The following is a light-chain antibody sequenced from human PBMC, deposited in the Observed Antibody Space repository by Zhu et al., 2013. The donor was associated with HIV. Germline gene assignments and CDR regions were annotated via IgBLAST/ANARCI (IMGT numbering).Light chain of an antibody. Sequence: IVMTQSPVTLSVSPGERATLSCRASHSVSSNLAWYQQKPGQAPRLLIYGVSSRATGIPDRFSGSGSGTDFTLSISRLEPEDFAVYYCQQYGTSLITFGGGTTVEIK. CDR1: HSVSSN. J-gene: IGKJ4*01. V-gene: IGKV3-20*01. CDR2: GVS. CDR3: QQYGTSLIT.